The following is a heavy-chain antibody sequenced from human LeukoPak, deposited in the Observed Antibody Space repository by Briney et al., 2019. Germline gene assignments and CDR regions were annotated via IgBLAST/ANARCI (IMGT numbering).Heavy chain of an antibody. V-gene: IGHV3-15*01. Sequence: GGSLRLSCAASGFTFSNAWMSWVRQAPGKGLEWVGRIKSKTDGGTTDYAAPVKGRFTISRDDSKNTLYLQMNSLKTEDTAVYYCTTGAMARGVRDYWGQGTVVTVSS. D-gene: IGHD3-10*01. CDR1: GFTFSNAW. J-gene: IGHJ4*02. CDR3: TTGAMARGVRDY. CDR2: IKSKTDGGTT.